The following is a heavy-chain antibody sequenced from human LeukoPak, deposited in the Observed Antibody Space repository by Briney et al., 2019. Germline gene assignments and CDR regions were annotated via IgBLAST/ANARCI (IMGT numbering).Heavy chain of an antibody. CDR1: GFTVSGNY. CDR3: ATEDIAARRSFGY. V-gene: IGHV3-53*01. CDR2: IYSGGST. D-gene: IGHD6-6*01. J-gene: IGHJ4*02. Sequence: GGSLRLSCAASGFTVSGNYMSWVRQAPGKGLEWVSLIYSGGSTYYADSVKGRFTISRDNSKNTLYLQTNSLRAEDTAVYYCATEDIAARRSFGYWGQGTLVTVSS.